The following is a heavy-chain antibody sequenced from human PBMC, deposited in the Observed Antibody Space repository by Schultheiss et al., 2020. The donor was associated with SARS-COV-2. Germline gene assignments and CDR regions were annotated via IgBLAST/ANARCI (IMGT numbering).Heavy chain of an antibody. CDR1: GGSFSGYY. CDR3: ARRERWLPKGGWFDP. CDR2: IYTSGST. J-gene: IGHJ5*02. Sequence: SQTLSLTCAVYGGSFSGYYWSWIRQPAGKGLEWIGRIYTSGSTNYNPSLKSRVTMSVDTSKNQFSLKLSSVTAADTAVYYCARRERWLPKGGWFDPWGQGTLVTVSS. D-gene: IGHD5-24*01. V-gene: IGHV4-59*10.